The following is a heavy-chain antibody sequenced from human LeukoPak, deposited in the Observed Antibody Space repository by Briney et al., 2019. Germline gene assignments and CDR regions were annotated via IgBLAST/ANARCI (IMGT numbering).Heavy chain of an antibody. D-gene: IGHD1-7*01. J-gene: IGHJ6*02. CDR3: AGGTTYAMDV. CDR1: SVSISSSVDY. Sequence: SETLSLTCTVSSVSISSSVDYWGWIRQPPGKGLDWIGSIYYSGSTYYNPSLKSRVTISVDTSKNQFSLKLSSVTAADTAVYYCAGGTTYAMDVWGQGTTVTVSS. V-gene: IGHV4-39*01. CDR2: IYYSGST.